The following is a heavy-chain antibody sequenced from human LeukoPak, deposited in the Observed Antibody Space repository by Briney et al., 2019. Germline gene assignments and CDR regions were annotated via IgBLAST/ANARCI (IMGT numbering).Heavy chain of an antibody. J-gene: IGHJ6*03. CDR2: INPNSGGT. V-gene: IGHV1-2*06. D-gene: IGHD6-13*01. CDR1: GYTFTGYY. CDR3: ARGGSSWPYYYYYYMDV. Sequence: GASVKVSCKASGYTFTGYYMHWVGQAPGQGLEWMGRINPNSGGTNYAQKFQGRVTITRDTSISTAYMELSRLRSDDTAVYYCARGGSSWPYYYYYYMDVWGKGTTVTVSS.